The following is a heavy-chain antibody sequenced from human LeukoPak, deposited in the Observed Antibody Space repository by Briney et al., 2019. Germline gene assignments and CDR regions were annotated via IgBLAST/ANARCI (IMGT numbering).Heavy chain of an antibody. CDR1: GFTFSSYA. CDR3: AREANRVAGPYYFDY. Sequence: GGSLRLSCAASGFTFSSYAMSWVRQAPGKGLEWVSAISGSGGSTYYADSVKGRFTISRDNAKNSLYLQMNSLRDEDTAVYYCAREANRVAGPYYFDYWGQGALVTVSS. D-gene: IGHD6-19*01. CDR2: ISGSGGST. J-gene: IGHJ4*02. V-gene: IGHV3-23*01.